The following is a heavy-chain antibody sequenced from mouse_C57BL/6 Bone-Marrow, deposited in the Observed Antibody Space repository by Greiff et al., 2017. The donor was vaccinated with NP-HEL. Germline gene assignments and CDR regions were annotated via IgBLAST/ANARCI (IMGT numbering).Heavy chain of an antibody. Sequence: VQLKESGPELVKPGASVKIPCKASGYTFTDYNMDWVKQSHGKSLEWIGDINPNNGGTIYNQKFKGKATLTVDKSSSTAYMELRSLTSEDTAVYYCARWGPRYYGNSYWGQGTLVTVSA. V-gene: IGHV1-18*01. CDR2: INPNNGGT. CDR3: ARWGPRYYGNSY. CDR1: GYTFTDYN. D-gene: IGHD2-1*01. J-gene: IGHJ3*01.